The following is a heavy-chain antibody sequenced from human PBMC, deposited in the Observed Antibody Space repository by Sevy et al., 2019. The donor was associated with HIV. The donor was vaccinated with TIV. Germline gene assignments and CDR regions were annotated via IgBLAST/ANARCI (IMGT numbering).Heavy chain of an antibody. J-gene: IGHJ6*02. CDR2: IGTAGDT. CDR3: ARGSGRYCSSTSCYTLDYYYYGMDV. Sequence: GSLRLSCAASGFTFSSYDMHWVRQATGKGLEWVSAIGTAGDTYYPGSVKGRFTISRENAKNSLYLQMNSLRAGDTAVYYCARGSGRYCSSTSCYTLDYYYYGMDVWGHGTTVTVSS. CDR1: GFTFSSYD. V-gene: IGHV3-13*01. D-gene: IGHD2-2*02.